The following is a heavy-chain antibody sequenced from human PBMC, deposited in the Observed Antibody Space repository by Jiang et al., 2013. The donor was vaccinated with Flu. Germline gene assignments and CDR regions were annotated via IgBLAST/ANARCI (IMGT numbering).Heavy chain of an antibody. CDR2: IYPDDSDT. CDR3: ARLWRPSDKINYYTPDY. J-gene: IGHJ4*02. Sequence: GAEVKKPGESLKISCKGSGYSFTSYWIGWVRQMPGKGLQWMGVIYPDDSDTIYSPSFQGQVTISADKSISTAYLQWSGLKASDTALYYCARLWRPSDKINYYTPDYWGQGTLVTVSS. D-gene: IGHD3-22*01. CDR1: GYSFTSYW. V-gene: IGHV5-51*03.